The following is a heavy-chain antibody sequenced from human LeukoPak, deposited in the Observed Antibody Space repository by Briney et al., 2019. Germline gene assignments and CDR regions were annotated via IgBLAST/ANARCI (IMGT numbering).Heavy chain of an antibody. Sequence: ASVKVSCKASGYTFTSYYMHWVRQAPGQGPEWMGIINPSGGSTSYAQKFQGRVTMTRDTSTSTAYMELRSLRSDDTAVYYCARDEARYSSGYYPNWFDPWGQGTLVTVSS. D-gene: IGHD3-22*01. J-gene: IGHJ5*02. CDR3: ARDEARYSSGYYPNWFDP. CDR1: GYTFTSYY. V-gene: IGHV1-46*01. CDR2: INPSGGST.